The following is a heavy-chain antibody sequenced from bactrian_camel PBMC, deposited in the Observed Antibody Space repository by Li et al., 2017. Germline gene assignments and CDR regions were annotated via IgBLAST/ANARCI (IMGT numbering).Heavy chain of an antibody. Sequence: QLVESGGGSVQAGGSLRLSCVASGDINRRRCGMGWHRQAPGKERELVTWIHGDGRIIYGDSVKGRFTISRDYVKNTVSLEMKSLKTEDTAVYYCAAEEAVDETSCGRLHWGQGTQVTVS. CDR2: IHGDGRI. V-gene: IGHV3S53*01. J-gene: IGHJ4*01. CDR3: AAEEAVDETSCGRLH. D-gene: IGHD6*01. CDR1: GDINRRRCG.